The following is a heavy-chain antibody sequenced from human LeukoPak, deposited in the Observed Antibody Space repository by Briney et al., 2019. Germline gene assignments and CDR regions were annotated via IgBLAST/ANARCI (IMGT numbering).Heavy chain of an antibody. Sequence: GGSLRLPCAASGFTFSHVWMSWVRHAPGKGLEWVGHIASAAQGGKTDYAAHVKSRFTSSRDDSKSTLYLQMNSMEIEDTAVYHCSERLDYCGQGTLVTVSS. J-gene: IGHJ4*02. V-gene: IGHV3-15*04. CDR3: SERLDY. CDR1: GFTFSHVW. CDR2: IASAAQGGKT.